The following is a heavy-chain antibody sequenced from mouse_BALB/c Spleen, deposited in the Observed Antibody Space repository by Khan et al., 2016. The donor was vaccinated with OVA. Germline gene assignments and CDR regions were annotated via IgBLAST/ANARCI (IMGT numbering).Heavy chain of an antibody. V-gene: IGHV1-63*02. CDR1: GYTFTHYW. CDR2: TYPGGGYT. CDR3: SRRGAGRGTLGDFDY. D-gene: IGHD3-1*01. Sequence: QVQLQQSGTEVVRPGTSVKMSCKAAGYTFTHYWIGWVKQRPGHGLEWIGDTYPGGGYTNYNEKFKGKATLTADTSSSTAYMQLSGLTSEDSDIYYGSRRGAGRGTLGDFDYWGQGTSLKVSS. J-gene: IGHJ2*02.